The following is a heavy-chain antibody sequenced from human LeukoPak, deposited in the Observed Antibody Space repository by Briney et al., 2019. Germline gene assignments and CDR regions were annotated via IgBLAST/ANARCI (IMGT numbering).Heavy chain of an antibody. D-gene: IGHD1-1*01. CDR3: ARALEGV. CDR1: GGSISSYY. Sequence: PSETLSLTCTVSGGSISSYYWSWIRQPPGKGLEWIGYIYYSGSTNYNPSLKSRVTISVDTPTSTVYMELSSLRSEDTAVYYCARALEGVWGQGTLVTVSS. V-gene: IGHV4-59*01. CDR2: IYYSGST. J-gene: IGHJ4*02.